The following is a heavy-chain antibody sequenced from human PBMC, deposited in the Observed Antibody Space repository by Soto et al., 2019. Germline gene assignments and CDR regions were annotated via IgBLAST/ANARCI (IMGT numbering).Heavy chain of an antibody. CDR1: GGSISSYY. CDR3: ARDMGTYYYDSSGYYSYWYFDL. D-gene: IGHD3-22*01. CDR2: IYYSGST. Sequence: QVQLQESGPGLVKPSETLSLTCTVSGGSISSYYWSWIRQPPGKGLEWIGYIYYSGSTNYNPSLKSRVTISVDTSKNQCSLKLSSVTAADTAVYYCARDMGTYYYDSSGYYSYWYFDLWGRGTLVTVSS. J-gene: IGHJ2*01. V-gene: IGHV4-59*01.